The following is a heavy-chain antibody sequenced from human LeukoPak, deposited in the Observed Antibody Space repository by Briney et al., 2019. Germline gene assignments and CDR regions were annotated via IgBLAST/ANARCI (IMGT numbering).Heavy chain of an antibody. CDR3: AKKAGGSGNYYYY. CDR2: ISGSGGTT. CDR1: GFTVSSYA. J-gene: IGHJ4*02. Sequence: PGGSLRLSCEASGFTVSSYAMSWVRQAPGKGLEWVSAISGSGGTTYYADSVKGRFTISRNNSKNTLYLQMSSLGAEDTAVYFCAKKAGGSGNYYYYWGQGTLVTVSS. V-gene: IGHV3-23*01. D-gene: IGHD3-10*01.